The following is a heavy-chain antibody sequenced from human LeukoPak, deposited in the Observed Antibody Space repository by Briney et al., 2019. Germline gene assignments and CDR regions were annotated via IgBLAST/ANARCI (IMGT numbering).Heavy chain of an antibody. J-gene: IGHJ4*02. CDR2: ITTSSNAV. D-gene: IGHD6-19*01. CDR1: GFLFRTYS. CDR3: VRDKVGGSFDY. V-gene: IGHV3-48*01. Sequence: GRCLSLFCASSGFLFRTYSKNCVRQASTKGLEWVSFITTSSNAVYYADSVKGRFTVSRDSAENSLYLQMNSLRAEDTAVYYCVRDKVGGSFDYWGQGTLVTVSS.